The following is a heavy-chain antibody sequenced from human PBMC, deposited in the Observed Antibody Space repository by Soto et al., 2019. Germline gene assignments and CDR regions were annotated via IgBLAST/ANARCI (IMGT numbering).Heavy chain of an antibody. V-gene: IGHV4-39*01. CDR3: ARVERAGWEDTAMAPGYFDY. CDR1: GGSISSSSYY. Sequence: TLSLTCTVSGGSISSSSYYWGWIRQPPGKGLEWIGSIYYSGSTYYNPSLKSRVTISVDTSKNQFSLKLSSVTAADTAVYYCARVERAGWEDTAMAPGYFDYWGQGTLVTVSS. J-gene: IGHJ4*02. D-gene: IGHD5-18*01. CDR2: IYYSGST.